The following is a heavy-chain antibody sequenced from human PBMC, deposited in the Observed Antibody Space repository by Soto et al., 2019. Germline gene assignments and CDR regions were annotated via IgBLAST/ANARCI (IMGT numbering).Heavy chain of an antibody. J-gene: IGHJ4*02. CDR3: TTRDLGYCSGGSCYVVYFDY. CDR2: IRSKANSYAT. V-gene: IGHV3-73*02. CDR1: GFTFSGSA. D-gene: IGHD2-15*01. Sequence: EVQLVESGGGLVQPGGSLKLSCAASGFTFSGSAMHWVRQASGKGLEWVGRIRSKANSYATAYAASVKGRFTISRDDSTNTAYLQMNSLKTEDTAVYYCTTRDLGYCSGGSCYVVYFDYWGQGTLVTVSS.